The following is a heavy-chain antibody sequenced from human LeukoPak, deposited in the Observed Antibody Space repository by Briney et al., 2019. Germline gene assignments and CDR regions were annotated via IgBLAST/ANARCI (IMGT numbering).Heavy chain of an antibody. D-gene: IGHD5-18*01. CDR2: ISYDGSNK. Sequence: GGSLRLSCAASGSTFSSYAMHWVRQAPGKGLEWVAVISYDGSNKYYADSVKGRFTISRDNSKNTLYLQMNSLRAEDTAVYYCARVVDTASSRYYYGMDVWGKGTTVTVSS. CDR1: GSTFSSYA. V-gene: IGHV3-30*04. CDR3: ARVVDTASSRYYYGMDV. J-gene: IGHJ6*04.